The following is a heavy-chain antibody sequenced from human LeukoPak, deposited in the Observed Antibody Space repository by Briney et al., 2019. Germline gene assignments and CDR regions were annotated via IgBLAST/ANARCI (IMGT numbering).Heavy chain of an antibody. CDR2: IYYSGST. Sequence: SETLSLTCTVSGGSISSSSYYWGWIRQPPGKGLEWIGSIYYSGSTYYNPSLKSRVTISVDTSKNQFSLKLSSVTAADTAVCYCALYDSSGYYNFDYWGQGTLVTVSS. CDR1: GGSISSSSYY. J-gene: IGHJ4*02. V-gene: IGHV4-39*01. D-gene: IGHD3-22*01. CDR3: ALYDSSGYYNFDY.